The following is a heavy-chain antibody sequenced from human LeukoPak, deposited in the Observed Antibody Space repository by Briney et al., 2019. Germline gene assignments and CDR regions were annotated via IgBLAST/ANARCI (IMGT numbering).Heavy chain of an antibody. Sequence: PSETLSLTCTVSGGSISSYYWSWIRQHPGKGLEWIGYIYYSGSTNYNPSLKSRVTISVDTSKNQFSLKLSSVTAADTAVYYCARAEYYYDSSGYRIDAFDIWGQGTMVTVSS. CDR1: GGSISSYY. J-gene: IGHJ3*02. D-gene: IGHD3-22*01. CDR3: ARAEYYYDSSGYRIDAFDI. CDR2: IYYSGST. V-gene: IGHV4-59*01.